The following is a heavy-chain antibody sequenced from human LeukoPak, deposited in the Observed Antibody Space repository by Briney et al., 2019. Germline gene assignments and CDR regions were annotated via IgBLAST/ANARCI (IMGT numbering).Heavy chain of an antibody. CDR1: GYTFTSYG. D-gene: IGHD3-22*01. V-gene: IGHV1-18*01. J-gene: IGHJ4*02. CDR2: ISAY. Sequence: ASVKVSCKASGYTFTSYGISWVRQAPGQGLEWMGWISAYAQKFQCRGTMTTDTSTSTAYMELRSLRSDDTGVYYCARRFNYYDSSGYYEGFYFDYWGQGTLVTVSS. CDR3: ARRFNYYDSSGYYEGFYFDY.